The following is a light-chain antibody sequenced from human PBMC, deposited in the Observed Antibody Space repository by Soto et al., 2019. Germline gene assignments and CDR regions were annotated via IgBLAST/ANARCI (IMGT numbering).Light chain of an antibody. Sequence: QSVLTQPPSVSAAPGQKVTISCSGSSSNIGNNYVSWYQQLPGTAPKLLIYENNKRPSGIPDRFSGSKSGTSATLGITGIQTGDEADYYCGTWDSSLSAVVFGGGTK. J-gene: IGLJ2*01. V-gene: IGLV1-51*02. CDR3: GTWDSSLSAVV. CDR2: ENN. CDR1: SSNIGNNY.